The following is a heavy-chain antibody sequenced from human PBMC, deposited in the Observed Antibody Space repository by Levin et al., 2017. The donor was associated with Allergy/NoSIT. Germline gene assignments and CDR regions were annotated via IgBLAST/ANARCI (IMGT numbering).Heavy chain of an antibody. CDR3: ARGENMVQGYMDV. CDR2: ISSSSSYI. V-gene: IGHV3-21*01. D-gene: IGHD3-10*01. CDR1: GFTFSSYS. Sequence: GESLKISCAASGFTFSSYSMNWVRQAPGKGLEWVSSISSSSSYIYYADSVKGRFTISRDNAKNSLYLQMNSLRAEDTAVYYCARGENMVQGYMDVWGKGTTVTVSS. J-gene: IGHJ6*03.